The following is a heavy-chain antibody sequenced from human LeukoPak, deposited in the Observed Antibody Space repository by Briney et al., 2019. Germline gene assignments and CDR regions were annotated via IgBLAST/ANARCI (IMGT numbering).Heavy chain of an antibody. Sequence: PGGSLRLSCAASGFTFSSYAMSWVRQAPGKGLEWVSAISGSGGSTYYADSVKGRFTISRDNSKNTLYLQMNSLRAEDTAVYYCARDPIPGRSVDIVATTNYFDYWGQGTLVTVSS. J-gene: IGHJ4*02. CDR2: ISGSGGST. V-gene: IGHV3-23*01. CDR1: GFTFSSYA. D-gene: IGHD5-12*01. CDR3: ARDPIPGRSVDIVATTNYFDY.